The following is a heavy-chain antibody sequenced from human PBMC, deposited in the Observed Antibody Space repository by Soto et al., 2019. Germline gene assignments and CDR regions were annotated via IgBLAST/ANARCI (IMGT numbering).Heavy chain of an antibody. J-gene: IGHJ4*02. V-gene: IGHV4-30-2*01. D-gene: IGHD6-6*01. CDR2: IHHSGST. Sequence: QLQLQESGSGLVKPSQTLSLTCAVSGGSISSGAYSWSWIRQPPGKGLEWIGYIHHSGSTYYNPSLQSRVTISVDRSKNQFSLKLSSVTAADTAVYYCARYPLASYYFDYWGQGTLVTVSS. CDR1: GGSISSGAYS. CDR3: ARYPLASYYFDY.